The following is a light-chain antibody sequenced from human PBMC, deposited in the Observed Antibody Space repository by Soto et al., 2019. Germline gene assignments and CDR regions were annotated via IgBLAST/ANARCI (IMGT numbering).Light chain of an antibody. Sequence: QSALNQPASVSGSPGQSITISCTGTSSDVGAYNYVSWYQQHPGKAPKLMIYDVNNRPSGVSNRFSGSKSGNTASLTISGLQAEDEADYYCSSYTSSSTEVFGTGTKVTV. J-gene: IGLJ1*01. V-gene: IGLV2-14*01. CDR2: DVN. CDR3: SSYTSSSTEV. CDR1: SSDVGAYNY.